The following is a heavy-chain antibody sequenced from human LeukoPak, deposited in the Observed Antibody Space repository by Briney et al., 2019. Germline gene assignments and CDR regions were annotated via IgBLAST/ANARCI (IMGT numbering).Heavy chain of an antibody. Sequence: GGSLRLSCAASGFTFKNYWMTWVRQAPGKGLEWVANINQDGSEKYYVGSVKGRFTISRDNAKNSLYMQMNSLRAEDTAVYYCARDMYYGSGSPTADYWGQGTLVTVSS. V-gene: IGHV3-7*04. J-gene: IGHJ4*02. CDR2: INQDGSEK. CDR1: GFTFKNYW. CDR3: ARDMYYGSGSPTADY. D-gene: IGHD3-10*01.